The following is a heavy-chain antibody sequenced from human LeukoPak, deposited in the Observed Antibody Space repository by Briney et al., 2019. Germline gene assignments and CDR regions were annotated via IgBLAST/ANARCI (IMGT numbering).Heavy chain of an antibody. V-gene: IGHV4-34*01. CDR3: ARYKRDSSGWKPLFRTSSKTYGMDV. J-gene: IGHJ6*02. Sequence: SETLSLTCAVSGGSISSGGYSWSWIRQPPGKGLEWIGEINHSGSTNYNPSLKSRVTISVDTSKNQFSLKLSSVTAADTAVYYCARYKRDSSGWKPLFRTSSKTYGMDVWGQGTTVTVSS. CDR1: GGSISSGGYS. CDR2: INHSGST. D-gene: IGHD6-19*01.